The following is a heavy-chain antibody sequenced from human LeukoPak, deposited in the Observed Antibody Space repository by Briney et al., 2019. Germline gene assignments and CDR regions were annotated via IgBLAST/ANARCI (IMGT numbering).Heavy chain of an antibody. CDR2: ISSSSSYI. J-gene: IGHJ3*02. CDR3: ARVSRPYSSSPGAFDI. Sequence: GGSLRLSCAASGFTFSSYSMNWVRQAPGKGLEWVSSISSSSSYIYYADSVKGRFTISRDNAKNSLYLQMNSLRAEDTAVYYCARVSRPYSSSPGAFDIWGQGQWSPSLQ. CDR1: GFTFSSYS. D-gene: IGHD6-13*01. V-gene: IGHV3-21*01.